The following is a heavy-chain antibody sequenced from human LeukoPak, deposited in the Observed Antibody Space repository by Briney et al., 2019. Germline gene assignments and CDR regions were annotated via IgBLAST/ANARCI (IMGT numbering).Heavy chain of an antibody. V-gene: IGHV3-7*01. D-gene: IGHD6-19*01. J-gene: IGHJ6*02. CDR1: GFTFSNYW. CDR3: ARGPKTTTVGIAVAGYFYYYVMDV. CDR2: IKQDGSEK. Sequence: GGSLRLSCAASGFTFSNYWMSWVRQAPGKGLEWVANIKQDGSEKYYVDSVKGRFTISRDNAKNSLYLQMNSLRAEDTAVYYCARGPKTTTVGIAVAGYFYYYVMDVWGQGTTVTVSS.